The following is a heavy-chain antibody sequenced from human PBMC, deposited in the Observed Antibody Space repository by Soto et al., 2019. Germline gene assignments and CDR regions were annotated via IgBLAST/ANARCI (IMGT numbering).Heavy chain of an antibody. Sequence: PGGSLRLSCAASGFTFSNVWMSWVRQAPGKGLEWVGRIKSKTDGGTTDYAAPVKGRFTISRDDSKSTLYLQMNSLKTEDTAVYYCTTGFVGYCSSTSCYTDDYWGQGTLVTVSS. V-gene: IGHV3-15*01. CDR2: IKSKTDGGTT. D-gene: IGHD2-2*02. CDR1: GFTFSNVW. CDR3: TTGFVGYCSSTSCYTDDY. J-gene: IGHJ4*02.